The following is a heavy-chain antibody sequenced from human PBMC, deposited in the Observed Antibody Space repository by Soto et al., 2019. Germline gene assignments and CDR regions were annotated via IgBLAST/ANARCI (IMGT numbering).Heavy chain of an antibody. CDR2: MNPGSGDT. D-gene: IGHD3-16*01. CDR1: GYTFTNND. V-gene: IGHV1-8*01. Sequence: ASVRVSFKGSGYTFTNNDVRWVGQATGQGLEWMGWMNPGSGDTGHAQKIQGRVTMTRDISIATAYMQLSSLRSDDTAIYYCARLATFGSLNWFDPWGQGTLVTVSS. CDR3: ARLATFGSLNWFDP. J-gene: IGHJ5*02.